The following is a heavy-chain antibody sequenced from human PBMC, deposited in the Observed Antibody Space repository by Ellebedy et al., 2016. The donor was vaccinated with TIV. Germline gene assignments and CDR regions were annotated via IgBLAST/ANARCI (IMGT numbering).Heavy chain of an antibody. D-gene: IGHD2-2*01. Sequence: AASVKVSCKASGYTFTSFGINSVRQAPGQGIEWMGWISCYNGNTKYAKKLQGRFTITLDTSTDTAYLELRSLRSDDTAVYYCARWGGYCTSATCHSGYFDYWGQGTLVTVSS. CDR1: GYTFTSFG. V-gene: IGHV1-18*04. CDR2: ISCYNGNT. CDR3: ARWGGYCTSATCHSGYFDY. J-gene: IGHJ4*02.